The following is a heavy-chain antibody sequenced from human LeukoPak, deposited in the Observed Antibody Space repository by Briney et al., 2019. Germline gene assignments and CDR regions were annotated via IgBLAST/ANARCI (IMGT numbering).Heavy chain of an antibody. J-gene: IGHJ4*02. CDR3: VRFEQWLARGFEY. V-gene: IGHV4-59*01. CDR1: GGSISSYY. Sequence: SETLSLTCTVSGGSISSYYWSWIRQPPGKGLEWIGYIYYSGSTNYNPSLKSRVTISVDTSKNQFSLKLSSVTAADTAVYYCVRFEQWLARGFEYWGQGTLVTVSS. CDR2: IYYSGST. D-gene: IGHD6-19*01.